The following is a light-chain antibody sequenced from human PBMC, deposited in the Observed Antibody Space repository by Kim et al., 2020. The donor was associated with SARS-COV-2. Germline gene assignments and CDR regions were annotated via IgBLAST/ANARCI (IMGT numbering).Light chain of an antibody. CDR1: SLRTYY. J-gene: IGLJ3*02. CDR2: GQD. CDR3: HSRDSSGGV. V-gene: IGLV3-19*01. Sequence: SSELTQDPAVSVALGQTVRITCQGDSLRTYYASWYQQRPGQAPVLVIYGQDSRPSGIPDRFSGSTSGNTASLTITGAQAEDEADYYCHSRDSSGGVFGGGTKLTVL.